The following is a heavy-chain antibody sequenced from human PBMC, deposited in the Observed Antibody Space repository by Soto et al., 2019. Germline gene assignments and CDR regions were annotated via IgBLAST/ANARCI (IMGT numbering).Heavy chain of an antibody. D-gene: IGHD2-2*01. CDR3: STVAMAPSDCSSTTCPIG. CDR1: GLTFTEAW. Sequence: PGWCLGLSCVAYGLTFTEAWINWSRQSPGKGLDWVCRIKSKTYGGTTDYASPVKGRFTISRDDSRNTLYLQMNSLKSEDTAVYYCSTVAMAPSDCSSTTCPIGWGPGTLVTVSS. CDR2: IKSKTYGGTT. V-gene: IGHV3-15*01. J-gene: IGHJ4*02.